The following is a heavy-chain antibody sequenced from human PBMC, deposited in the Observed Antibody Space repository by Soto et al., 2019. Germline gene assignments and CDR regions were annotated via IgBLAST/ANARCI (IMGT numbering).Heavy chain of an antibody. CDR1: GGSISSGDYY. V-gene: IGHV4-30-4*01. J-gene: IGHJ4*02. CDR3: ARAVVTAMDY. Sequence: SETLSLTCTVSGGSISSGDYYWSWIRQPLGKGLEWIGYIYYSGSTYYNPSLKSRVTISVDTSKNQFSLKLSSVTAADTAVYCCARAVVTAMDYWGQGTLVTVSS. D-gene: IGHD2-21*02. CDR2: IYYSGST.